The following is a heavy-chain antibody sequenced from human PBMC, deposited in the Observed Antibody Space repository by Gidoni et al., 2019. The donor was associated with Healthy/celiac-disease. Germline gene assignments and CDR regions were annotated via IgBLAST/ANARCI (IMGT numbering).Heavy chain of an antibody. CDR1: GYSFTSYW. D-gene: IGHD4-17*01. J-gene: IGHJ6*02. CDR3: AQTTGPLSYYYYGMDV. CDR2: IDPSDSYT. V-gene: IGHV5-10-1*03. Sequence: EVQLVQSGAEVKKPGESLRISCTGSGYSFTSYWISWVRQMPGKGLEWMGRIDPSDSYTNYSPSFQGHVTISADKSISTAYLQWSSLKASDTAMYYCAQTTGPLSYYYYGMDVWGQGTTVTVSS.